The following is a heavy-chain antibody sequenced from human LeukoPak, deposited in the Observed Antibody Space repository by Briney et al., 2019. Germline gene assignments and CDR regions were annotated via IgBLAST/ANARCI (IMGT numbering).Heavy chain of an antibody. J-gene: IGHJ4*02. V-gene: IGHV4-59*12. D-gene: IGHD3-22*01. Sequence: PSETLSLTCTVSDGSIGSYYWTWIRQPLGKGLEWIGYISHGDDTNYNPSLKSRVTISVDTSKSQFSLRLNSMTAADTAVYYCARGAYEMLYDHWGQGTLVIVSS. CDR2: ISHGDDT. CDR1: DGSIGSYY. CDR3: ARGAYEMLYDH.